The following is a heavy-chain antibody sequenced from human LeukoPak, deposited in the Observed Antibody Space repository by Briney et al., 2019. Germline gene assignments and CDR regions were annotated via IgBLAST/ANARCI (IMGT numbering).Heavy chain of an antibody. CDR1: GYIFTDYY. CDR2: INPNNGGT. D-gene: IGHD6-13*01. CDR3: ARAPRRASSWCDS. Sequence: ASVKVSCKASGYIFTDYYIHWVRQAPGQGLEWMGWINPNNGGTDSAQKFHGRVTMTRDTSIDTGYMELNRLRSGDTAVYFCARAPRRASSWCDSWGQGTLVTVSS. V-gene: IGHV1-2*02. J-gene: IGHJ5*01.